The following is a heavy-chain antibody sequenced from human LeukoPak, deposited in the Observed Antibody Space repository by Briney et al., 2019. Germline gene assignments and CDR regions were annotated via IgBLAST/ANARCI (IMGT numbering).Heavy chain of an antibody. J-gene: IGHJ4*02. CDR1: GFTFSSYE. Sequence: PGGSLRLSCAASGFTFSSYEMNWVRQAPGKGLEWVSYISSSGSTIYYADSVKGRFTISRDNARNSLYLQMNSLRAEDTAVYYCARVSRGKWELLGAHDFWGQGTPVTVSS. V-gene: IGHV3-48*03. CDR3: ARVSRGKWELLGAHDF. CDR2: ISSSGSTI. D-gene: IGHD1-26*01.